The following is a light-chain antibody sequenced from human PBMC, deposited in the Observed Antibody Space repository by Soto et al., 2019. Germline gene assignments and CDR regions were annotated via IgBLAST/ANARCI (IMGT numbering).Light chain of an antibody. Sequence: EIVLTQSPGTLSLSPGERATLSCRASQSVSSSYLAWYQQKPGQAPRLLIYGASSRANGIPDRFSGSGSGTDFTLTISRLEPEDFAVYYCQQYCSSLYTFGQGTKLEIK. V-gene: IGKV3-20*01. CDR1: QSVSSSY. CDR2: GAS. J-gene: IGKJ2*01. CDR3: QQYCSSLYT.